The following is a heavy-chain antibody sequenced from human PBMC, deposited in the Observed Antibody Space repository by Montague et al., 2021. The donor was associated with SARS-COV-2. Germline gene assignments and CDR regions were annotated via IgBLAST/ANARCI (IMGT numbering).Heavy chain of an antibody. CDR3: ARQYYYDNNGFPAYDY. D-gene: IGHD3-22*01. J-gene: IGHJ4*02. CDR2: ISYTGST. V-gene: IGHV4-39*01. CDR1: GGSISSSSHY. Sequence: SEILSLTCTVSGGSISSSSHYWGWLRQPPGRGLQWIGSISYTGSTYYXXXLKSRVTISRDTSKNQFSLKLSSVTAADTAVYYCARQYYYDNNGFPAYDYWGRGTLVTVSS.